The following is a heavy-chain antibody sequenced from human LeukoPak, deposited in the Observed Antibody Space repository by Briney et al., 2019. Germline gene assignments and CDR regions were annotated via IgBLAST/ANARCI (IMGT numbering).Heavy chain of an antibody. V-gene: IGHV3-48*03. CDR1: GFTFSSYE. Sequence: GSLRLSCAASGFTFSSYEMNWVRQAPGKGLEWVSYISSSGSTIYYADSVKGRFTISRDNAKNSLYLQMNSLRAEDTAVYYCARDRGNQRGYYYYYMDVWGKGTTVTVSS. CDR2: ISSSGSTI. D-gene: IGHD1-14*01. J-gene: IGHJ6*03. CDR3: ARDRGNQRGYYYYYMDV.